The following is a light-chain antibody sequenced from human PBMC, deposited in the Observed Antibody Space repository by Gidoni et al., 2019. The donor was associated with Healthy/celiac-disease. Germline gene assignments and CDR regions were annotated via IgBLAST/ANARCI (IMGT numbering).Light chain of an antibody. Sequence: QSALTQPPAASATPAQTVTISCSGSSSHIGSNYVHWYPQHPRPAPTLLIHRNNQRPSWVPDRFSGSKSGTSASLAIGGLRSEDVADYDCAAWDDSLSGWVFGGGTKLTVL. V-gene: IGLV1-47*01. CDR3: AAWDDSLSGWV. J-gene: IGLJ3*02. CDR2: RNN. CDR1: SSHIGSNY.